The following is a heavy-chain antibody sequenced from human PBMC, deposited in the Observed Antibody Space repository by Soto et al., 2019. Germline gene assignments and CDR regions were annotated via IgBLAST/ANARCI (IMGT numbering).Heavy chain of an antibody. V-gene: IGHV3-21*01. Sequence: GGSLTLSCAASGFTFITYSMHWVRQAPGKGLEWVSSIGTRSDIYYADSVKGRFTISRDNAKNSLSLQMNSLRAEDTGVYYCAREETAWPLAYGLDVWGQGTTVTVSS. CDR2: IGTRSDI. CDR3: AREETAWPLAYGLDV. J-gene: IGHJ6*02. CDR1: GFTFITYS. D-gene: IGHD2-21*02.